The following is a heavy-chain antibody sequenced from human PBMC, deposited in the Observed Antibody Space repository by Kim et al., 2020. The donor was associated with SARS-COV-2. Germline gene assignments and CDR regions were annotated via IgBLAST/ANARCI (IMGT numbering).Heavy chain of an antibody. V-gene: IGHV3-33*01. D-gene: IGHD3-9*01. CDR3: ARDYNKDFDWLSYLLDY. J-gene: IGHJ4*02. CDR1: GFTFSSYG. CDR2: IWYDGSNK. Sequence: EGSLRLSCAASGFTFSSYGMHWVRQAPGKGLEWVAVIWYDGSNKYYADSVKGRFTISRDNSKNTLYLKMNSLRAEDTAVYYCARDYNKDFDWLSYLLDYWGQGTLVTVSS.